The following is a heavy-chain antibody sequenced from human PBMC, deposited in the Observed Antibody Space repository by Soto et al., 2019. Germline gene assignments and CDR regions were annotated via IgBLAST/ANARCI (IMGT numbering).Heavy chain of an antibody. CDR2: INHSGST. CDR3: ARDHWFHDAFDI. V-gene: IGHV4-34*01. Sequence: PSETLSLTCALYGGTFSAYYWSWIRQPPGKGLEWIGEINHSGSTNYNPSLKSRVTISVDTSKNQFSLKLSSVTAADTAVYYCARDHWFHDAFDIWGQGTMVT. J-gene: IGHJ3*02. CDR1: GGTFSAYY. D-gene: IGHD3-9*01.